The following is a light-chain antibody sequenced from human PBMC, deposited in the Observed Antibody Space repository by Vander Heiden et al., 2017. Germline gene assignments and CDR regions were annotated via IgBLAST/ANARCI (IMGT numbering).Light chain of an antibody. Sequence: EVVLTHFPATLSSSPAARATLACRASQGVSSYLAWYPQKPGQAPRLLIYDASNRATGIPARFSGSGCGTAFTLTTSSLEPQDFAVYSCQQCSHCPWTFGQGTKVEIK. CDR1: QGVSSY. CDR3: QQCSHCPWT. V-gene: IGKV3-11*01. J-gene: IGKJ1*01. CDR2: DAS.